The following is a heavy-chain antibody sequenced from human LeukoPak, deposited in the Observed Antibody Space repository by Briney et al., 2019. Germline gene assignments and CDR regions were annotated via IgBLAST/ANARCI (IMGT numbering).Heavy chain of an antibody. D-gene: IGHD3-3*01. CDR3: ARRSQYYDFWSGYYGGYFDY. V-gene: IGHV4-38-2*01. CDR1: GYSISSGYY. J-gene: IGHJ4*02. CDR2: IYHSGST. Sequence: SETLSLTCAVSGYSISSGYYWGWIRQPPGKGLEWIGSIYHSGSTYYNPSLKSRVTISVDTSKNQFSLKLSSVTAADTAVYYCARRSQYYDFWSGYYGGYFDYWGQGTLVTVSS.